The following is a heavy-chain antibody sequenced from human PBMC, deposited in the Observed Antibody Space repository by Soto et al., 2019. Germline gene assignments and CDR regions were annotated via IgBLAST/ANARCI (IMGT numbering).Heavy chain of an antibody. J-gene: IGHJ4*02. CDR1: GFTFSSYA. D-gene: IGHD6-19*01. V-gene: IGHV3-30-3*01. Sequence: GGSLRLSCAASGFTFSSYAMHWVRQAPGKGLEWVAVISYDGSNKYYADSVKGRFTISRDNSKNTLYLQMNSLRAEDTAVYYCARARSGWPTAGYWGQGTLVTVSS. CDR2: ISYDGSNK. CDR3: ARARSGWPTAGY.